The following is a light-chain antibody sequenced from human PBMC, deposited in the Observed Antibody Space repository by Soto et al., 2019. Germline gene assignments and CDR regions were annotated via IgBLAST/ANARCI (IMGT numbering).Light chain of an antibody. V-gene: IGLV2-8*01. CDR1: SSDVGGYHY. CDR3: SSYAGTTIYVV. CDR2: EVS. Sequence: QSALTQPPSASGSPGQSVTISCTGTSSDVGGYHYVSWYQHHPGQAPKLIIYEVSKRPSGVPDRFSGSKSGNTASLTVSGLQAEDEAEYYCSSYAGTTIYVVFGGGTKLTVL. J-gene: IGLJ2*01.